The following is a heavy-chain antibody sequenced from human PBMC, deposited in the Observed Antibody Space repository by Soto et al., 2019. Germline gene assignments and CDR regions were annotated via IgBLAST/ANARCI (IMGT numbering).Heavy chain of an antibody. V-gene: IGHV3-23*01. J-gene: IGHJ4*02. CDR1: GFTFSSYA. CDR3: VYDFWSGFYASPLDY. CDR2: ISGSGGST. D-gene: IGHD3-3*01. Sequence: GGSLRLSCAASGFTFSSYAMSWVRQAPGKGLEWVSAISGSGGSTYYADSVKGRFTISRDNSKNTLYLQMNSLRAEDTAVYYCVYDFWSGFYASPLDYWGQGTLVTVSS.